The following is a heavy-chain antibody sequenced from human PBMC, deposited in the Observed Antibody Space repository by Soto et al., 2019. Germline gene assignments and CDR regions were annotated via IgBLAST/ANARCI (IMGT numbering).Heavy chain of an antibody. CDR3: ARHGDCSGGSCYPFDY. CDR1: GYSFTSYW. D-gene: IGHD2-15*01. J-gene: IGHJ4*02. Sequence: GESLKISCKGSGYSFTSYWIGWVRQMPGKGLEWMGIIYPGDSDTRYSPSFQGQVTISADKSISTAYLQWSSLKASDTAMYYCARHGDCSGGSCYPFDYWGQGTLVTVSS. V-gene: IGHV5-51*01. CDR2: IYPGDSDT.